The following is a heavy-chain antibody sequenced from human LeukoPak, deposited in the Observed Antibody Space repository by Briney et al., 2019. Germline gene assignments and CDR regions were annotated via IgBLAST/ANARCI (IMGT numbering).Heavy chain of an antibody. CDR2: IVVGSGNT. CDR3: AAVPHYMVRGVIRNDY. CDR1: GFTFTSSA. V-gene: IGHV1-58*01. J-gene: IGHJ4*02. D-gene: IGHD3-10*01. Sequence: SVKVSCKASGFTFTSSAVQWVRQARGQRLEWIGWIVVGSGNTNHAQKFQERVTITRDMSTSTAYMELSSLRSEDTAVYYCAAVPHYMVRGVIRNDYWGQGTLVTVSS.